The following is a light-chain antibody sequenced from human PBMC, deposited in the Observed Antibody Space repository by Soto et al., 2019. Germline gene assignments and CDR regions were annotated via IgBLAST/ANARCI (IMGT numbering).Light chain of an antibody. J-gene: IGLJ1*01. CDR3: SSYAGNNIYYV. V-gene: IGLV2-8*01. Sequence: QSVLNPAPSASRSPGQSVTFSRPGTSKAVGGYNFVSWYQQHPGKALKLMIFEVSKRPSGVPDRFSGSKSGSTASLTVSGLQAEDEADYYCSSYAGNNIYYVFGTGTKVTV. CDR1: SKAVGGYNF. CDR2: EVS.